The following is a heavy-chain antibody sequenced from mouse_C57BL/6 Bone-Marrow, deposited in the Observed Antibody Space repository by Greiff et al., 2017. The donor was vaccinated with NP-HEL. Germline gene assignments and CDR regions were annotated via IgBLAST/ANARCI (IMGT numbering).Heavy chain of an antibody. D-gene: IGHD1-1*01. V-gene: IGHV1-69*01. CDR3: ARDYYGSSYAMDY. CDR2: IDPSDSYT. Sequence: QVQLQQPGAELVMPGASVKLSCKASGYTFTSYWMHWVKQRPGQGLEWIGEIDPSDSYTNYNQKFKGKSTLTVDNSSSTAYMQLSSLTSEDSAVYYCARDYYGSSYAMDYWGQGTSVTVSS. CDR1: GYTFTSYW. J-gene: IGHJ4*01.